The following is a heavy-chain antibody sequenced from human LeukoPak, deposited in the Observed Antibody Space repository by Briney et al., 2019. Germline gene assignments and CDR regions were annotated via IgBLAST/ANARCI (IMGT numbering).Heavy chain of an antibody. CDR1: GGSISGSSYY. CDR3: ASGDNDPLFDY. D-gene: IGHD1-1*01. J-gene: IGHJ4*02. Sequence: PSETLSLTCTVSGGSISGSSYYWSWTRQHPGKGLEWIGSIYYSGSTNYNPSLQGRVTISLDTSRNQFSLKLSSVTAADTAVYYCASGDNDPLFDYWGQGTLVTVSS. V-gene: IGHV4-31*03. CDR2: IYYSGST.